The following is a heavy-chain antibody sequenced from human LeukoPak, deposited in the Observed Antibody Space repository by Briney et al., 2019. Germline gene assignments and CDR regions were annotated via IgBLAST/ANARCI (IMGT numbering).Heavy chain of an antibody. CDR1: GYTFTGYY. CDR2: ISAYNGNT. D-gene: IGHD3-10*01. Sequence: GASVKVSCKASGYTFTGYYMHWVRQAPGQGLEWMGWISAYNGNTNYAQKLQGRVTMTTDTSTSTAYMELRSLRSDDTAVYYCARGGLWFGEFSGADYWGQGTLVTVSS. V-gene: IGHV1-18*04. CDR3: ARGGLWFGEFSGADY. J-gene: IGHJ4*02.